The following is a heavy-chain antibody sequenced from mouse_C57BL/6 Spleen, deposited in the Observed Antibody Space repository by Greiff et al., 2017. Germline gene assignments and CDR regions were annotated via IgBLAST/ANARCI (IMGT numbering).Heavy chain of an antibody. J-gene: IGHJ4*01. D-gene: IGHD1-1*01. CDR3: ARAYGSSYYAMDY. Sequence: VQLQQSGAELVRPGSSVKLSCKASGYTFTSYWMHWVKQRPIQGLEWIGNIDPSDSETHYNQKFKDKATLTVDTSSSTAYMQLSSLTSEDSAVYYCARAYGSSYYAMDYWGQGTSVTVSS. CDR2: IDPSDSET. V-gene: IGHV1-52*01. CDR1: GYTFTSYW.